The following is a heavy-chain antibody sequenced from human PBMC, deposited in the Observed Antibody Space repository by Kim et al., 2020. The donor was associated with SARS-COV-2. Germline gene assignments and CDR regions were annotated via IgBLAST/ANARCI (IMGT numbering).Heavy chain of an antibody. CDR3: ARSAGAQGTNYYGIDV. J-gene: IGHJ6*02. V-gene: IGHV5-51*01. CDR1: GYTFTSYW. CDR2: IYPGDSDT. D-gene: IGHD1-1*01. Sequence: GESLKISCKGSGYTFTSYWIGWVRQMSGKGLEWMGIIYPGDSDTRYSPSFQGQITMSADKSISTAYLQWSSLKASGTAKYYCARSAGAQGTNYYGIDVWGQGTTVTVSS.